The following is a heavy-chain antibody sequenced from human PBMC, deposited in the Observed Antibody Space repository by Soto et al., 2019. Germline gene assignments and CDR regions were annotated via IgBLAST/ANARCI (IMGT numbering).Heavy chain of an antibody. CDR3: AGTTSHQWYYMDV. D-gene: IGHD1-7*01. CDR2: TYYRSRWYN. CDR1: GDSVSSNSAA. V-gene: IGHV6-1*01. J-gene: IGHJ6*03. Sequence: QVQLQESGPGLVKPSQTLSLTCAISGDSVSSNSAAWNWIRLSPSIGLEWLARTYYRSRWYNDYAVSVRSRTTVNTDTSKNQFSLQLTSVTPEDTAVYYCAGTTSHQWYYMDVWGKGTTVTVSS.